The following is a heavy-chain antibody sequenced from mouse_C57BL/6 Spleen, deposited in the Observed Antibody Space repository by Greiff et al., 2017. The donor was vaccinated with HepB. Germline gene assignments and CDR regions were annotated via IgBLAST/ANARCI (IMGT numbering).Heavy chain of an antibody. Sequence: VKLQESGAELVRPGTSVKVSCKASGYAFTNYLIEWVKQRPGQGLEWIGVINPGSGGTNYNEKFKGKATLTADKSSSTAYMQLSSLTSEDSAVYFCARGFTTVVATDFDYWGQGTTLTVSS. V-gene: IGHV1-54*01. CDR3: ARGFTTVVATDFDY. CDR1: GYAFTNYL. CDR2: INPGSGGT. J-gene: IGHJ2*01. D-gene: IGHD1-1*01.